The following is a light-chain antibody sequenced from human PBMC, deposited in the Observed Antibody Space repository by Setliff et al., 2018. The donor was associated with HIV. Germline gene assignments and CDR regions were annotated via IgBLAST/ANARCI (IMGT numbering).Light chain of an antibody. CDR3: SSYTSSSTDV. J-gene: IGLJ1*01. Sequence: QSALTQPPSASGSPGQSVTISCTGTSNDVGSYNYVSWYQQHPGKAPKVIIYEVSKRASGVPDRFSGSKSGNTTSLTISGLQTEDEADYYCSSYTSSSTDVFGTGTKVTVL. CDR1: SNDVGSYNY. CDR2: EVS. V-gene: IGLV2-8*01.